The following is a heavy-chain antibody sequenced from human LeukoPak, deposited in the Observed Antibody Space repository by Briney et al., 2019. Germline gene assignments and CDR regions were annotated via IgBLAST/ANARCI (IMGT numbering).Heavy chain of an antibody. J-gene: IGHJ4*02. V-gene: IGHV4-61*01. Sequence: SETLSLTCTVSGGSVSSGSYDWSWIRQPPGKGLEWIGHIYYSGSTNYNPSLKSRVTISVDTSKNQFSLKLSSVTAADTAVYYCARSFDYWGQGTLVTVSS. CDR1: GGSVSSGSYD. CDR2: IYYSGST. CDR3: ARSFDY.